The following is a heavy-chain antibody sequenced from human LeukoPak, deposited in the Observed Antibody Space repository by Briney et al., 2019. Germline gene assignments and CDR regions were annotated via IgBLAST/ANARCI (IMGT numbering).Heavy chain of an antibody. Sequence: GKSLRLSCAASGFTFSGYPIHWVRQAPGKGLEWVAVISYDGSNKYYADSVKGRFTISRDNSKNTLYLQMNSLRAEDTAVYYCARDSGYSYGYGLDYWGQGTLVTVSS. J-gene: IGHJ4*02. V-gene: IGHV3-30-3*01. CDR3: ARDSGYSYGYGLDY. CDR2: ISYDGSNK. CDR1: GFTFSGYP. D-gene: IGHD5-18*01.